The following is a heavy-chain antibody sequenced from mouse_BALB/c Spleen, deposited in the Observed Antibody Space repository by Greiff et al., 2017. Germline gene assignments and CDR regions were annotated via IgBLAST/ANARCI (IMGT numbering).Heavy chain of an antibody. Sequence: QVQLQQSGAELVRPGTSVKVSCKASGYAFTNYLIEWVKQRPGQGLEWIGVINPGSGGTNYNGKFKGKATLTADKSSSTAYMQLSSLTSVDSAVYYCAAYYGNWDFDVWGAGTTVTVSS. J-gene: IGHJ1*01. D-gene: IGHD2-1*01. CDR2: INPGSGGT. CDR3: AAYYGNWDFDV. V-gene: IGHV1-54*01. CDR1: GYAFTNYL.